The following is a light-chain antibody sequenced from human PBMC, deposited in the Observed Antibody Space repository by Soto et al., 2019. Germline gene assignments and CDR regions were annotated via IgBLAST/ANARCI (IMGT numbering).Light chain of an antibody. CDR1: SSDVGGYNY. CDR3: SSYAGSNKVV. J-gene: IGLJ2*01. CDR2: EVS. Sequence: QSALTQPPSASGSPGQSVTISCTGTSSDVGGYNYVSWYQQHPGKAPKLMTYEVSKRPSGVPDRFSGSKSGNTASLTVSGLQAEDEADYYCSSYAGSNKVVFGGGTKLTV. V-gene: IGLV2-8*01.